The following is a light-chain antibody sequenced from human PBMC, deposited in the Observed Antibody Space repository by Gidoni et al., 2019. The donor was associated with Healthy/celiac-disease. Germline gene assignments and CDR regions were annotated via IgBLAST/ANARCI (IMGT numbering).Light chain of an antibody. Sequence: QSALTQPPSASVSPGQSVTISCTGTSSDVGGYNYVSWYQQHPGKAPKLMIYEVSKRPSGVPDRFSGSKSGNTASLTVSGLQAEDEADYYCSSYAGSNNVVFGGGTKLTV. CDR2: EVS. V-gene: IGLV2-8*01. CDR3: SSYAGSNNVV. CDR1: SSDVGGYNY. J-gene: IGLJ2*01.